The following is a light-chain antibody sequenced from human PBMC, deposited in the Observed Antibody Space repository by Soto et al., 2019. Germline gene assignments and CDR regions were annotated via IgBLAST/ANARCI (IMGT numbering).Light chain of an antibody. V-gene: IGKV3-15*01. Sequence: EIVMTQSPGTLSLSPGERATLSCRASQSINRHLAWYRQKPGQAPRLLIYGASTRATGIPARFSGSGSGTEFTLTISSLQSEDFAVYYCQQYNNWPPITFGQGTRLEIK. CDR1: QSINRH. CDR3: QQYNNWPPIT. J-gene: IGKJ5*01. CDR2: GAS.